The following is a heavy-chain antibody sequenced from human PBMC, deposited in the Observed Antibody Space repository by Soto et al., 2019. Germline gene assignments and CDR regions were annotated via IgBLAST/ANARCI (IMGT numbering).Heavy chain of an antibody. Sequence: TGGSLRLSCAASGFTFTSYSMNWVRQAPGKGLEWVSSISRSSNYIYYADSVKGRFTISRDNAKNSLYLQMNSLRAEDTAVYYCAKSGQSSWANMDVWGQGTTVTVSS. J-gene: IGHJ6*02. CDR3: AKSGQSSWANMDV. CDR1: GFTFTSYS. V-gene: IGHV3-21*04. D-gene: IGHD2-2*01. CDR2: ISRSSNYI.